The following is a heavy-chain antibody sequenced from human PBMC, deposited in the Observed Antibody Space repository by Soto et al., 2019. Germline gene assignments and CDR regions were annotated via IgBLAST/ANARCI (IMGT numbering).Heavy chain of an antibody. CDR2: IIPICGTA. CDR1: GGTFSSYA. J-gene: IGHJ2*01. CDR3: ARGGRDGYKSGVPFDL. V-gene: IGHV1-69*01. Sequence: QVQLVQSGAEVKKPGSSVKVSCKASGGTFSSYAISWVRQAPGQGLEWMGGIIPICGTANYAQKFQGRVTITADESTSTDYMELSSLRSEDTAVYYCARGGRDGYKSGVPFDLWGRGTLVTVSS. D-gene: IGHD5-12*01.